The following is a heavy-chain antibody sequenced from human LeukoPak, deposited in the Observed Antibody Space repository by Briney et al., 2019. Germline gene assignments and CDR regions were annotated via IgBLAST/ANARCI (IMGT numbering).Heavy chain of an antibody. J-gene: IGHJ4*02. CDR1: GFTFSSYG. Sequence: GGSLRLSCAASGFTFSSYGMHWVRQAPGKGLEWVALIRYDGSNKYYADSVKGRFTISRDNSKNTLYLQMNSLRAEDTAVYYCAKDFRYSGSQGDYWGQGTLVTVSS. CDR3: AKDFRYSGSQGDY. CDR2: IRYDGSNK. D-gene: IGHD1-26*01. V-gene: IGHV3-30*02.